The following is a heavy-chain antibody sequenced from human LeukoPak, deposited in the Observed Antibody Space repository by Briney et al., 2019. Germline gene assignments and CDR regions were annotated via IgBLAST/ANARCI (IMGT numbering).Heavy chain of an antibody. Sequence: SETLSLTCTVSGGSISSSSYSWGWIRQPPGKGLEWIGSIYYSGSTYYNPSLKSRVTISVDTSKNQFSLKLSSVTAADTAVYYCARLVQCSSSPFDYWGQGTLVTVSS. CDR2: IYYSGST. D-gene: IGHD6-6*01. CDR1: GGSISSSSYS. V-gene: IGHV4-39*01. CDR3: ARLVQCSSSPFDY. J-gene: IGHJ4*02.